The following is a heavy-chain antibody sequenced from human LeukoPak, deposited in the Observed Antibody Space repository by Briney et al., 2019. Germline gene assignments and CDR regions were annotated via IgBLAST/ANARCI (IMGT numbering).Heavy chain of an antibody. CDR3: TKDRPYTGGGVIAS. Sequence: GGSLRLSCAASGLRFSDARMTWVRQAPGKGLECVGRIKSWFNGGTQDLAATVKGRFIISREDSRNTVYLQLNSLKTEDTAVYYCTKDRPYTGGGVIASWGPGTLVTVSS. CDR2: IKSWFNGGTQ. J-gene: IGHJ5*01. CDR1: GLRFSDAR. V-gene: IGHV3-15*01. D-gene: IGHD3-16*01.